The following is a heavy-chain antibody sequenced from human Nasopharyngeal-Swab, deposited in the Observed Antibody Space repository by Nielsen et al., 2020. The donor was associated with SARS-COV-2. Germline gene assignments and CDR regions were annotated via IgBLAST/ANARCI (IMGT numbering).Heavy chain of an antibody. CDR3: ASERSSRLGEGTFDY. D-gene: IGHD3-16*01. Sequence: GGSLRLSCAASGFTFSSYSMNWVRQAPGKGLEWVSSISSSSSYIYYADSVEGRFTISRDNAKNSLYLQMNSLRAEDTAVYYCASERSSRLGEGTFDYWGQGTLVTVSS. CDR1: GFTFSSYS. J-gene: IGHJ4*02. CDR2: ISSSSSYI. V-gene: IGHV3-21*01.